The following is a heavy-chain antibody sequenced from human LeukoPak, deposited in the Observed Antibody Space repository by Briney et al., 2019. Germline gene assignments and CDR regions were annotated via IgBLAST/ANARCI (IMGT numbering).Heavy chain of an antibody. CDR2: IYYSGST. Sequence: SETLALTCTVSGGSLSSYYWSWIRQPPGPGLEWIGDIYYSGSTNYNPSLQSRVTISLDTSKNQFSLNLSSVTAADTAVYYCARIMATISSAYWYFDLWGRGTLVTVSS. CDR1: GGSLSSYY. J-gene: IGHJ2*01. D-gene: IGHD5-12*01. CDR3: ARIMATISSAYWYFDL. V-gene: IGHV4-59*08.